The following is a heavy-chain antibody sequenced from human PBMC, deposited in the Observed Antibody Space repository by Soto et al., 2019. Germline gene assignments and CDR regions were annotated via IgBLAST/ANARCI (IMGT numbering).Heavy chain of an antibody. J-gene: IGHJ4*02. V-gene: IGHV3-33*01. CDR1: GFTFSLYG. D-gene: IGHD5-12*01. Sequence: QVQLVESGGGVVQPGRSLRLSCAASGFTFSLYGMHWVRQAPGKGLEWVAIIWYDGSDKYYANSVKGRFTISRDNSKDTLYLQMNSLRAEDTAVYYCARAGVSDYAAVDYWGQGTLVTVSS. CDR2: IWYDGSDK. CDR3: ARAGVSDYAAVDY.